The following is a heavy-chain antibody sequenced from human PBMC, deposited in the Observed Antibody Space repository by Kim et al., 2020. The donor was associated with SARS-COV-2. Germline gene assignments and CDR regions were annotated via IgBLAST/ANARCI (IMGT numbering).Heavy chain of an antibody. J-gene: IGHJ6*02. V-gene: IGHV3-21*01. CDR3: ARPELAAAGTGYYYYGMDV. CDR2: ISSSSSYI. CDR1: GFTFSSYS. D-gene: IGHD6-13*01. Sequence: GGSLRLSCAASGFTFSSYSMNWVRQAPGKGLEWVSSISSSSSYIYYADSVKGRFTISRDNAKNSLYLQMNSLRAEDTAVYYCARPELAAAGTGYYYYGMDVWGQGTTVTVSS.